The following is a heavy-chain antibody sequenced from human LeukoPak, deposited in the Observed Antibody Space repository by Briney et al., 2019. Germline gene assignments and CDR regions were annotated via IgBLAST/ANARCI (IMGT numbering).Heavy chain of an antibody. V-gene: IGHV4-34*01. D-gene: IGHD6-13*01. CDR1: GGSFSGYY. CDR3: ARGGRRQQLVRAFDY. J-gene: IGHJ4*02. Sequence: SETLSLTCAVYGGSFSGYYWSWIRQPPGKGLEWIGEINHSGSTNYNPSLKSRVTISVDTSKNQFSLRLSSVTAADTAVYYCARGGRRQQLVRAFDYWGQGTLVTVSS. CDR2: INHSGST.